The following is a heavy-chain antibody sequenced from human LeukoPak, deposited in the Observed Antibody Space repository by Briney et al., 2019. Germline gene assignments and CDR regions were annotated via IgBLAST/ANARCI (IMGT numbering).Heavy chain of an antibody. Sequence: ASVKVSCKASGGTFSSYAISWVRQAPGQGLEWMGGIIPIFGTVNYAQKFQGRVTITADESTSTAYMELSSLRSEDTAVYYCARENEVCSSTSCYSDWGQGTLVTVSS. CDR2: IIPIFGTV. J-gene: IGHJ4*02. D-gene: IGHD2-2*01. CDR3: ARENEVCSSTSCYSD. V-gene: IGHV1-69*13. CDR1: GGTFSSYA.